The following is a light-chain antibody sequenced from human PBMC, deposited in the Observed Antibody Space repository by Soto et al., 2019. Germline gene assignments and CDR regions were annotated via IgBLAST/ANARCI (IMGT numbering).Light chain of an antibody. J-gene: IGKJ1*01. CDR1: QTISSW. V-gene: IGKV1-5*01. Sequence: DIQMTQSPSTLSASVGDRVTITCRASQTISSWLAWYQQKPGKAPKLLIYDVSSLESGVPSRFSGSGSGTEFTLTISSLQPDDFATYYCQQSFSTPRTFGQGTKVDIK. CDR3: QQSFSTPRT. CDR2: DVS.